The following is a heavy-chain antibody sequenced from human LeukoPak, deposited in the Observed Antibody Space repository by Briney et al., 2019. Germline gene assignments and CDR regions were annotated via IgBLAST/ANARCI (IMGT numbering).Heavy chain of an antibody. CDR2: ISAYNGNT. D-gene: IGHD2-2*01. CDR1: GYTFTSYG. Sequence: GASVKVSCKASGYTFTSYGISWVRQAPGQGLEWMGWISAYNGNTNYAQKLQGRVTMTTDTSTSTAYMELRSLRSDDTAVYYCARTPYCSSTSCSRDAFDIWGQGTMVTVSS. V-gene: IGHV1-18*01. J-gene: IGHJ3*02. CDR3: ARTPYCSSTSCSRDAFDI.